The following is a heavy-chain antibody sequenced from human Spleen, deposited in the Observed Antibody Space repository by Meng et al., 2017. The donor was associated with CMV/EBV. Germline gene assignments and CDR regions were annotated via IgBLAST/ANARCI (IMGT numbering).Heavy chain of an antibody. CDR3: AKILKVRFLEWLSMDV. J-gene: IGHJ6*02. Sequence: GESLKISCVASGFTFNNYAMSWVRQAPGKGLEWVSGISAHADVTKYTDSVKGRFTISRDNSKNTLYLQMTSLRIEDTAVYHCAKILKVRFLEWLSMDVWGQGTTVTVSS. CDR2: ISAHADVT. D-gene: IGHD3-3*01. CDR1: GFTFNNYA. V-gene: IGHV3-23*01.